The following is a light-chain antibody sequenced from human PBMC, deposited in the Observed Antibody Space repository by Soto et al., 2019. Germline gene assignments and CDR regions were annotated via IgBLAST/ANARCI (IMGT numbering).Light chain of an antibody. CDR1: QSVSSY. J-gene: IGKJ5*01. V-gene: IGKV3-20*01. CDR2: EVS. CDR3: QQYGSSPPIT. Sequence: EIVLTQSPGTLSLSPGARATLSCRASQSVSSYLAWYQQKPGQAPRLLIYEVSTRATGIPARFSGSGSGTDFTLTISRLEPEDFAVYYCQQYGSSPPITFGQGTRLEIK.